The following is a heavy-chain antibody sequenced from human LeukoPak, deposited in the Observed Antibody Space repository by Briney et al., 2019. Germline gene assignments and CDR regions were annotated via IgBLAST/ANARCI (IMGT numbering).Heavy chain of an antibody. D-gene: IGHD2-2*01. V-gene: IGHV3-23*01. CDR3: AREKGYCTTTSCYRTGGFDY. CDR1: GFAFSSYA. J-gene: IGHJ4*02. Sequence: GGSLRLSCAASGFAFSSYAMSWVRQAPGKGLEWVSAISGSGGSTYYADSVKGRFTISRDNSKNTLYLQMNSLRVDDTAVYYCAREKGYCTTTSCYRTGGFDYWGQGTLVTVSS. CDR2: ISGSGGST.